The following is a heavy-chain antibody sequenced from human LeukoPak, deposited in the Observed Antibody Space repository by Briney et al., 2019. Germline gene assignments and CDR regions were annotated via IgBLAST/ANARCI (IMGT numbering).Heavy chain of an antibody. J-gene: IGHJ4*02. V-gene: IGHV3-66*01. D-gene: IGHD6-13*01. CDR1: GFTVSSNY. Sequence: PGGSLRLSCAASGFTVSSNYMSWVRQAPGKGLEWVSVIYSGGSTYYADSVKGRFTISRDNSKNTLYLQMSSLRAEDTAVYYCARDYGTSSWYGWGQGTLVTVSS. CDR3: ARDYGTSSWYG. CDR2: IYSGGST.